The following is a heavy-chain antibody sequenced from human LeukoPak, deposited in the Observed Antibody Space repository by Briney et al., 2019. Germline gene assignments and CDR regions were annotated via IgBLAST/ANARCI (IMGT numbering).Heavy chain of an antibody. CDR3: AKEDGPFAGFDY. CDR1: GFIFNKYD. Sequence: GGSLRLSCAASGFIFNKYDMQWVRQAPGKGLEWVAVIWADGDHKYYANSVKGRFAISRDNSKNTMYLQMNSLRADDTAVYYCAKEDGPFAGFDYWGQGILVTVSS. V-gene: IGHV3-33*06. D-gene: IGHD5-24*01. CDR2: IWADGDHK. J-gene: IGHJ4*02.